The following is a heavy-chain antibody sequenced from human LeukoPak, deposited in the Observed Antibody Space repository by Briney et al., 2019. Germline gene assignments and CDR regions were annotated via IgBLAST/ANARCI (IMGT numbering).Heavy chain of an antibody. Sequence: SETLSLTCTVSGGSISGFHWSWIRQAPGKGLEWIGHIYYSGSTNYNPSLKSRVTISVDTSKNQFSLKLSSMTAADTAVYYCARARAAMGDAFDIWGQGTMVTVSS. CDR1: GGSISGFH. D-gene: IGHD5-18*01. CDR2: IYYSGST. CDR3: ARARAAMGDAFDI. V-gene: IGHV4-59*01. J-gene: IGHJ3*02.